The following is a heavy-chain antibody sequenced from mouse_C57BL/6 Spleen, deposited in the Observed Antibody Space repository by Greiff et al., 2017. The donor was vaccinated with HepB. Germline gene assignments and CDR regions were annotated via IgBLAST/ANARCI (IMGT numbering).Heavy chain of an antibody. Sequence: QVQLKQSGAELVRPGASVKLSCKASGYTFTDYYINWVKQRPGQGLEWIARIYPGSGNTYYNEKFKGKATLTAEKSSSTAYMQLSSLTSEDSAVYFCARGDSNYGFDYWGQGTTLTVSS. CDR1: GYTFTDYY. V-gene: IGHV1-76*01. D-gene: IGHD2-5*01. CDR2: IYPGSGNT. J-gene: IGHJ2*01. CDR3: ARGDSNYGFDY.